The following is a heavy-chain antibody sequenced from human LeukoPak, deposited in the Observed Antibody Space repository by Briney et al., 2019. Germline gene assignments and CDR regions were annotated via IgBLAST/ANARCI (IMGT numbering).Heavy chain of an antibody. CDR2: ICSSGSTI. J-gene: IGHJ6*02. V-gene: IGHV3-48*02. CDR3: ARDATMVTMHYSYYGMDV. CDR1: GFTFSSYS. D-gene: IGHD5-18*01. Sequence: GGSLRLSCAASGFTFSSYSMNWVRQAPGKGLEWVSYICSSGSTIYYADSVKGRFTISRDNAKNSLYLQMNSLRDEDTAVYYCARDATMVTMHYSYYGMDVWGQGTTVTVSS.